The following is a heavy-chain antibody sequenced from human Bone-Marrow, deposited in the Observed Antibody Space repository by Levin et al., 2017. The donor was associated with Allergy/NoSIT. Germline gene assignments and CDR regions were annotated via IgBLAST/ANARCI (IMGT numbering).Heavy chain of an antibody. CDR1: GYSFSSYW. V-gene: IGHV5-51*01. D-gene: IGHD6-19*01. J-gene: IGHJ3*02. CDR2: IYPGDSDT. CDR3: ASQSPYKSGWDVFDI. Sequence: RGESLKISCKGSGYSFSSYWIGWVRQMPGKGLEWMGIIYPGDSDTRYSPSFQGQVIISVDKSISTAFLQWSSLKASDTAMYYCASQSPYKSGWDVFDIWGQGTMVTVSS.